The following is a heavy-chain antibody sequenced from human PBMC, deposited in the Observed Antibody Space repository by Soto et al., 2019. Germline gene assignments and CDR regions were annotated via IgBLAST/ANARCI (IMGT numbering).Heavy chain of an antibody. Sequence: GGSLRLSCEASGFIFSNYGMTWVRQAPGKGLEWVSYISATGNTIYYADSVRGRFTISRDRAKNLLYLQMSSLRAEDSAVYYCARRRSHYYYYGMDVWGRGTTVTVSS. J-gene: IGHJ6*02. CDR3: ARRRSHYYYYGMDV. V-gene: IGHV3-48*03. CDR1: GFIFSNYG. CDR2: ISATGNTI. D-gene: IGHD3-3*01.